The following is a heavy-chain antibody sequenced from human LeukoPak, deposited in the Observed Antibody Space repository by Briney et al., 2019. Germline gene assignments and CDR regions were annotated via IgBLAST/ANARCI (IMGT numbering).Heavy chain of an antibody. J-gene: IGHJ4*02. CDR1: GFTFSDYY. Sequence: GGSLKLSCAASGFTFSDYYMSWIRQAPGKGLEWVSYISSSSSYTNYADPVKGRFTISRDNAKNSLYLQMNSLRAEDTAVYYCARVNSSGWSYYLGYWGQGTLVTVSS. CDR2: ISSSSSYT. V-gene: IGHV3-11*05. CDR3: ARVNSSGWSYYLGY. D-gene: IGHD6-19*01.